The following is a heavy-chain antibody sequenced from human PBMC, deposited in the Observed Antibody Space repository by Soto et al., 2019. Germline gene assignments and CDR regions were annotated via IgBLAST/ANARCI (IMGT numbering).Heavy chain of an antibody. J-gene: IGHJ6*02. CDR1: GFTFSSYG. D-gene: IGHD3-3*01. CDR3: AREWFLEWLSRXRPSDTPEVVSSHGMDV. V-gene: IGHV3-33*01. CDR2: IWYDGSNK. Sequence: GGSLRLSCAASGFTFSSYGMHWVRQAPGKGLEWVAVIWYDGSNKYYADSVKGRFTISRDNSKNTLYLQMNSLRAEDTAVYYCAREWFLEWLSRXRPSDTPEVVSSHGMDVWGQGTTVTVSS.